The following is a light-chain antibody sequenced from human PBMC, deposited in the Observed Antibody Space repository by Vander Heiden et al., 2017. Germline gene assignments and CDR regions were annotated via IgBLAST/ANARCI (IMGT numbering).Light chain of an antibody. J-gene: IGKJ4*01. V-gene: IGKV3-11*01. CDR2: DAS. CDR3: RQVDTWPLT. CDR1: QNINHF. Sequence: EIVLTQSPATLSLSPGESATLSCRASQNINHFLAWYQQKPGQTPRLLFYDASKRATGIPARFSGTGSGTDFTLAISSLEPEDCAVYYCRQVDTWPLTFGGGTKVEIK.